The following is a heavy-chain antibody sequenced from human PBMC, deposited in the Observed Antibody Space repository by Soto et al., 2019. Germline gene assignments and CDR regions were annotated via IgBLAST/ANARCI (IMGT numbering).Heavy chain of an antibody. V-gene: IGHV4-39*01. CDR3: ARSDYDFWSGPVYYYMDV. J-gene: IGHJ6*03. CDR1: GGSISSSSYY. Sequence: SETLSLTCTVSGGSISSSSYYWGWIRQPPGEGLEWIGSIYYSGSTYYNPSLKSRVTISVDTSKNQFSLKLSSVTAADTAVYYCARSDYDFWSGPVYYYMDVWGTGTTVTVSS. CDR2: IYYSGST. D-gene: IGHD3-3*01.